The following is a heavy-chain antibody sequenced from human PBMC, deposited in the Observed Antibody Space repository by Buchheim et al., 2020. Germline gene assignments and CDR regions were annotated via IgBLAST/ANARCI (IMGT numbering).Heavy chain of an antibody. Sequence: ELQVVESGGDLVQPGGSLRLACAASGFRFSDYWMYWVRQAPGKGLVWVSRIKTDGTLTAYADSVKGRFTISRDNARNTLYRQMNSLRAENTAVYYCSRGGLGNTGQDVWGKGTT. J-gene: IGHJ6*03. D-gene: IGHD5-12*01. CDR3: SRGGLGNTGQDV. CDR1: GFRFSDYW. V-gene: IGHV3-74*01. CDR2: IKTDGTLT.